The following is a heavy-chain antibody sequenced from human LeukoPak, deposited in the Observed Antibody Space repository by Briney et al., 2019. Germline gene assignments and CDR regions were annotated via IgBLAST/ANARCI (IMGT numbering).Heavy chain of an antibody. J-gene: IGHJ4*02. CDR3: ARGGSSWFSY. CDR1: GFTFSSYS. D-gene: IGHD6-13*01. CDR2: IHDGGSPI. Sequence: GGSLRLSCAPSGFTFSSYSMTWVRQAPGKGLEWISYIHDGGSPIYYADSVKGRFTVSRDNAKNSLSLQMNSLRAEDTAVYYCARGGSSWFSYWGQGTLVTVSS. V-gene: IGHV3-48*01.